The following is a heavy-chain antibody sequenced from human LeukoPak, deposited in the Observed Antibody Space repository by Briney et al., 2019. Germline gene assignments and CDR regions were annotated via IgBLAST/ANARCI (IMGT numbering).Heavy chain of an antibody. CDR3: ARVWFLYYYMDV. D-gene: IGHD2-21*01. V-gene: IGHV3-53*01. Sequence: GGTLRLSCAASGFTVSSNYMSWVRQAPGKGLEWVSVIYSGGSTYYADSVKGRFTISRDNSKNTLYLQMNSLRAEDTAVYYSARVWFLYYYMDVWGKGTTVTISS. CDR2: IYSGGST. J-gene: IGHJ6*03. CDR1: GFTVSSNY.